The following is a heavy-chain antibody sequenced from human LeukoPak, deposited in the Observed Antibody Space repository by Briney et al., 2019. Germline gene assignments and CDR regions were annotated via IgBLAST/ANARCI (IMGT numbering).Heavy chain of an antibody. Sequence: GGSLRLSCAASGFTFSSYAMTWVRQARGKGLEWVAGISGSGGTTYYADSVKGQLTVSRDNSKNTLYLQMHSLRAEDTPVYYCAKGRDTLVRGVIITTRFDNWGQGTLVTVSS. CDR1: GFTFSSYA. CDR3: AKGRDTLVRGVIITTRFDN. CDR2: ISGSGGTT. J-gene: IGHJ4*02. D-gene: IGHD3-10*01. V-gene: IGHV3-23*01.